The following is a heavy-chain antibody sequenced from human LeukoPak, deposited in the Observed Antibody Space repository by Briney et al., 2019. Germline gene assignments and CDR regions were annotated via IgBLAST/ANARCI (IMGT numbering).Heavy chain of an antibody. Sequence: GGSLRLSCAASGFTVNTYEMNWVRQAPGKGLEWVSYISGDGRDMYYADSVRGRFTISRDNAKNSLYLQMNSLRAEDTAVYYCAREWAGVPYYFDYRGQGTLVTVSS. D-gene: IGHD2-2*01. CDR2: ISGDGRDM. CDR1: GFTVNTYE. V-gene: IGHV3-48*03. CDR3: AREWAGVPYYFDY. J-gene: IGHJ4*02.